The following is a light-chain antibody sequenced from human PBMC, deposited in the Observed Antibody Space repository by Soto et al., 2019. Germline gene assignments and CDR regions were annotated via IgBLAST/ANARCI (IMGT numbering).Light chain of an antibody. Sequence: QSVLTQPASVSGSPVQSITISCTGSSDDVGSYNLVSWFQQHPGKAPKLMIYEGHKRPSGVSNRFSGSKSGNTASLTISGLQAEDEADYHCCSYAGSSTWVFGGGTKLTVL. CDR2: EGH. CDR3: CSYAGSSTWV. V-gene: IGLV2-23*01. CDR1: SDDVGSYNL. J-gene: IGLJ3*02.